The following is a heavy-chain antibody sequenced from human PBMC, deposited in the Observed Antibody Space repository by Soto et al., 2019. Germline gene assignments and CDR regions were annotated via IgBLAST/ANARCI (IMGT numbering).Heavy chain of an antibody. J-gene: IGHJ4*02. D-gene: IGHD2-2*03. V-gene: IGHV3-9*01. Sequence: PGGSLRLSCAASGFTFDNYAMHWVRQAPGKGLEWVSGISWNSGSIGYADSVKGRFTISRDNAKNSLYLQMNSLRAEDTALYYCAKDLYDGGYCSSTSCSSIDYWGQGALVTVSS. CDR1: GFTFDNYA. CDR2: ISWNSGSI. CDR3: AKDLYDGGYCSSTSCSSIDY.